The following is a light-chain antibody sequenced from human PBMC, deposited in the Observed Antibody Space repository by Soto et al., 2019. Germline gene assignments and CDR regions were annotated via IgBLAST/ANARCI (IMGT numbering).Light chain of an antibody. CDR1: QSLLHSNGNNY. CDR2: LGS. CDR3: MQALQTPT. V-gene: IGKV2-28*01. J-gene: IGKJ1*01. Sequence: EIVMTQSPRSLPVTPGEPASISCRSSQSLLHSNGNNYLEWYLQKPGQSPQVLIYLGSNRASGVPDRFSGSGSGTDFTLKISRVEAEDVGVYYGMQALQTPTFGQGTKVEIK.